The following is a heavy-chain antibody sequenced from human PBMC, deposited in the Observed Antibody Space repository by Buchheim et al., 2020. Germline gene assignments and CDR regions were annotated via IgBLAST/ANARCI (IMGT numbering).Heavy chain of an antibody. CDR1: GFTFSSYG. CDR2: IRYDGSNK. Sequence: QVQLVESGGGVVQPGRSLRLSCAASGFTFSSYGMHWVRQAPGKGLEWVAFIRYDGSNKYYADSVKGRFTISRDNSKNPLYLQMNSLRAEDTAVYYCAKDQYYYDSSGDMDVWGQGTT. J-gene: IGHJ6*02. V-gene: IGHV3-30*02. CDR3: AKDQYYYDSSGDMDV. D-gene: IGHD3-22*01.